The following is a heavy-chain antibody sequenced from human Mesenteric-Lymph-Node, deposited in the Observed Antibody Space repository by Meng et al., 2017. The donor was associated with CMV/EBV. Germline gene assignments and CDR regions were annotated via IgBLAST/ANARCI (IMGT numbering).Heavy chain of an antibody. Sequence: GGSLRLSCAASGFTFSDYYVSWIRQAPGKGLEWVSYISSGSSTIYYADSVKGRFTISRDNAKNSLYLQMNSLRAEDTALYYCARDSPSGYSGYGYYYYGMDVWGQGTTVTVSS. CDR1: GFTFSDYY. CDR2: ISSGSSTI. D-gene: IGHD5-12*01. V-gene: IGHV3-11*04. CDR3: ARDSPSGYSGYGYYYYGMDV. J-gene: IGHJ6*02.